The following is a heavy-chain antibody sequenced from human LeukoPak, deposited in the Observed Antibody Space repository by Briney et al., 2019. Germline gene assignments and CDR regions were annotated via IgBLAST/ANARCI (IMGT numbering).Heavy chain of an antibody. CDR1: GGSISSGGYY. D-gene: IGHD2-15*01. CDR3: ARGSSGPFDY. CDR2: IYYSGGT. J-gene: IGHJ4*01. Sequence: SQTLSLTCTVSGGSISSGGYYWSWIRQHPGKGLEWIGYIYYSGGTYYNPSLKSRVTISVDTSKNQFSLKLSSVTAADTAVYYCARGSSGPFDYWGQEPWSPSPQ. V-gene: IGHV4-31*03.